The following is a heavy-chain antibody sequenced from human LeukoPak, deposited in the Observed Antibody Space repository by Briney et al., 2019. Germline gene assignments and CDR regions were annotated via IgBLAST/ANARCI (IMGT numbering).Heavy chain of an antibody. V-gene: IGHV1-69*04. Sequence: SVKVSCKASGGTFSSYAISWVRQAPGQGLEWMGRIIPILGIANYAQKFQGRVTITADKSTSTAYMELSSLRSEDTAVYYCARADTPSRYCSSTSCPIQHYYYYYGMDVWGQGTTVTVSS. D-gene: IGHD2-2*01. CDR1: GGTFSSYA. J-gene: IGHJ6*02. CDR2: IIPILGIA. CDR3: ARADTPSRYCSSTSCPIQHYYYYYGMDV.